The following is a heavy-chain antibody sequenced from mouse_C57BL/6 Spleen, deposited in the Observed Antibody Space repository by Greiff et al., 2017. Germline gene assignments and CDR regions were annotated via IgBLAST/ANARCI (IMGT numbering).Heavy chain of an antibody. Sequence: QVQLQQPGAELVKPGASVKMSCKASGYTFTSYWITWVKQRPGQGLEWIGDIYPGSGSTNYNEKFKSKATLTVDTSSSTAYMQLSSLTSEDSAVYYCARDNYSNYEGVGYFDYWGQGTTLTVSS. CDR1: GYTFTSYW. D-gene: IGHD2-5*01. V-gene: IGHV1-55*01. J-gene: IGHJ2*01. CDR3: ARDNYSNYEGVGYFDY. CDR2: IYPGSGST.